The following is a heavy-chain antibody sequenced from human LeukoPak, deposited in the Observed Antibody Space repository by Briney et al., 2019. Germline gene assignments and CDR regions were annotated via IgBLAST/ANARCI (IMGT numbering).Heavy chain of an antibody. D-gene: IGHD4-23*01. V-gene: IGHV1-18*01. Sequence: GASVKVSCKASGGTFSSYAISWVRQAPGQGLEWMGWISAYNGNTNYAQKLQGRVTMTTDTSTSTTYMELRSLRSDDTAVYYCARGVYGGNPDDAFDIWGQGTMVTVSS. J-gene: IGHJ3*02. CDR3: ARGVYGGNPDDAFDI. CDR2: ISAYNGNT. CDR1: GGTFSSYA.